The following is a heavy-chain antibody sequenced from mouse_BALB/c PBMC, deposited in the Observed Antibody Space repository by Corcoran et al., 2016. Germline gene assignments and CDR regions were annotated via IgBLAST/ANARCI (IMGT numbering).Heavy chain of an antibody. CDR1: GCTFTDCN. D-gene: IGHD2-4*01. CDR3: ERWGITTFDY. V-gene: IGHV1-18*01. Sequence: EVLLQQSGPELVKPGASVKIPCTASGCTFTDCNKDWVRQSHGQGLEWMGDVNPKSGGTIYNQTFKSKATLSVDKSSSTAYMELRSLTSEDTAVYDCERWGITTFDYWGPGTTVTASS. CDR2: VNPKSGGT. J-gene: IGHJ2*01.